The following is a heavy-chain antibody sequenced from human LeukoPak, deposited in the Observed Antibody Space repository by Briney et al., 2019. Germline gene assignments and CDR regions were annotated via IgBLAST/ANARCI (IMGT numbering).Heavy chain of an antibody. CDR3: ASSRVYGYHDY. Sequence: GGSLRLSCTASGFTFSSYPMYWVRQALGKGLEWVSAITGGGESTYYAESMKGRFTLSRDNSKNTLYLQMNSLRAEDTAVYYCASSRVYGYHDYWGQGTLATVSS. J-gene: IGHJ4*02. CDR2: ITGGGEST. CDR1: GFTFSSYP. D-gene: IGHD5-18*01. V-gene: IGHV3-23*01.